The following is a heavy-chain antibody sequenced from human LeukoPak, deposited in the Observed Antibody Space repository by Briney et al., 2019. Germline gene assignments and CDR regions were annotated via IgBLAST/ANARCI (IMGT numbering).Heavy chain of an antibody. D-gene: IGHD4/OR15-4a*01. CDR3: ARDSGNLRTIDAFDI. Sequence: NPSETLSLTCNVSGVSISSYYWSWIRLPAGKGLEWIGRIYSNGITNYSPSLKSRVSISVDTSKNQFSLKLSSVTAADTAVYYCARDSGNLRTIDAFDIWGQGTMVTVSS. V-gene: IGHV4-4*07. CDR2: IYSNGIT. J-gene: IGHJ3*02. CDR1: GVSISSYY.